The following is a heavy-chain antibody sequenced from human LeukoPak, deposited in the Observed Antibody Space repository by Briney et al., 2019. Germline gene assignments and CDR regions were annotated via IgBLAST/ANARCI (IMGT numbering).Heavy chain of an antibody. CDR1: GYSISSGYY. J-gene: IGHJ4*02. CDR2: IYHSGST. V-gene: IGHV4-38-2*02. D-gene: IGHD6-6*01. Sequence: SETLSLTCTVPGYSISSGYYWGWIRQPPGKGLEWIGSIYHSGSTYYNPSLKSRVTISVDTSKNQFSLKLSSVTAADTAVYYCARDGSSSSIDYWGQGTLVTVSS. CDR3: ARDGSSSSIDY.